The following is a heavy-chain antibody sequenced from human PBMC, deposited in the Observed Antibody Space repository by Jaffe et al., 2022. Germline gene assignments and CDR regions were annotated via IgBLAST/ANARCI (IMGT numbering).Heavy chain of an antibody. CDR2: MNPNSGNT. CDR3: ATGRHQAYCSGGSCYEYYFDY. J-gene: IGHJ4*02. Sequence: QVQLVQSGAEVKKPGASVKVSCKASGYTFTSYDINWVRQATGQGLEWMGWMNPNSGNTGYAQKFQGRVTMTRNTSISTAYMELSSLRSEDTAVYYCATGRHQAYCSGGSCYEYYFDYWGQGTLVTVSS. CDR1: GYTFTSYD. D-gene: IGHD2-15*01. V-gene: IGHV1-8*01.